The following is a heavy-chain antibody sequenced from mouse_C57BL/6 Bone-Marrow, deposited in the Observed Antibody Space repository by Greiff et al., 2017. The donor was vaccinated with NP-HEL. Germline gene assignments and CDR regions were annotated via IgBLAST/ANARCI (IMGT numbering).Heavy chain of an antibody. D-gene: IGHD2-1*01. CDR2: IYPYNGVS. Sequence: VQLQQSGPELVKPGASVKISCKASGYSFTGYYMHWVKQSHGNILDWIGYIYPYNGVSSYNQKFKGKATLTVDKSSSTAYMELRSLTSEDSAVYYGARSGYYGNSAWFAYWGQGTLVTVSA. CDR1: GYSFTGYY. V-gene: IGHV1-31*01. CDR3: ARSGYYGNSAWFAY. J-gene: IGHJ3*01.